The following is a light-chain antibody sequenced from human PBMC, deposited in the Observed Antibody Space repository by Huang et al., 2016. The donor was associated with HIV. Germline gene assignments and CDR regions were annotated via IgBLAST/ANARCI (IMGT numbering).Light chain of an antibody. J-gene: IGKJ1*01. CDR2: KAS. Sequence: DIQMTQSPSTLSASVGDRVTITCRASQSISSWLAWYQQKSGKAPKLLIYKASSLESGVPLRFSGSGSGTEFTLTISSLQPDDFATYCCQQYNSYPWTFGQGTKVEIK. CDR3: QQYNSYPWT. V-gene: IGKV1-5*03. CDR1: QSISSW.